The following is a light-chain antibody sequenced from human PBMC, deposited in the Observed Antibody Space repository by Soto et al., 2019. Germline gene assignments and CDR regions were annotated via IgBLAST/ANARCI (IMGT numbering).Light chain of an antibody. V-gene: IGLV2-11*01. Sequence: QSVLTQPRSVSGSPGQSVTISCTGTSSDVGGYNYVSWYLQHPGKAPKVMVYDVSKRPSGVPDRFSGSKSGNTASLTSSGLQSEDEADYYCCSYAGSSNVFGTGTKVTVL. CDR1: SSDVGGYNY. CDR2: DVS. J-gene: IGLJ1*01. CDR3: CSYAGSSNV.